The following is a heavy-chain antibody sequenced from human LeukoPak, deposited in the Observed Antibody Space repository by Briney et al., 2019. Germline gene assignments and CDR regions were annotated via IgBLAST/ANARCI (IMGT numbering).Heavy chain of an antibody. V-gene: IGHV4-39*07. CDR2: IYYSGST. CDR1: GGSISSSSYY. D-gene: IGHD4-23*01. Sequence: SETLSLTCTVSGGSISSSSYYWGWIRQPPGKGLEWIGSIYYSGSTYYNPSLKSRVTISVDTSKNQFSLKLSSVTAADTAVYYCARGAGGLRWYGGYYYYMDVWGKGTTVTVSS. CDR3: ARGAGGLRWYGGYYYYMDV. J-gene: IGHJ6*03.